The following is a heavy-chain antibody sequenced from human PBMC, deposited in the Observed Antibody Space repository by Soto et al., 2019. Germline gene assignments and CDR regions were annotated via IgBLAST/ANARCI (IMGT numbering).Heavy chain of an antibody. CDR2: TNPILSMS. J-gene: IGHJ4*02. CDR3: ATSYGSGSQAFDY. CDR1: GDTFNFYT. Sequence: QVHLVQSGAELKKPGSSVRVSCKASGDTFNFYTINWVRQAPGLGLEWMGRTNPILSMSNSALKFQGRLSMSAYKSTSTAYMDLRSLRSDDTAVYYCATSYGSGSQAFDYWGQGALVTVSS. D-gene: IGHD3-10*01. V-gene: IGHV1-69*02.